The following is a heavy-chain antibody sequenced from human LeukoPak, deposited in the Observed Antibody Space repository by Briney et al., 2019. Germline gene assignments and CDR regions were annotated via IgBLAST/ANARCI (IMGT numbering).Heavy chain of an antibody. CDR1: GGSISSYS. CDR3: ASDIHYYDSSGYRHNWFDP. CDR2: FYPSGST. Sequence: SETLSLTCTVSGGSISSYSWSWIRQPPGKGLEWIGRFYPSGSTNYNPSLKSRVTMSVDTSKNQFSLKLSSVTAADTAVYYCASDIHYYDSSGYRHNWFDPWGQGTLVTVSS. V-gene: IGHV4-4*07. J-gene: IGHJ5*02. D-gene: IGHD3-22*01.